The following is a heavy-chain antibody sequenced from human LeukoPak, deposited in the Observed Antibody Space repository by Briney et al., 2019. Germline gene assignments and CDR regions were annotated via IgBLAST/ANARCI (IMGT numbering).Heavy chain of an antibody. V-gene: IGHV3-7*04. CDR2: IKPDGSEK. CDR1: GLTFSGYW. CDR3: ARGSGDY. Sequence: GGSLRLSCAASGLTFSGYWMNWVRQAPGKGLEWVANIKPDGSEKYYVDSVKGRFTISRDNARNSLYLQMTSLRAEDTAVYYCARGSGDYSGQGTLVTVSS. J-gene: IGHJ4*02.